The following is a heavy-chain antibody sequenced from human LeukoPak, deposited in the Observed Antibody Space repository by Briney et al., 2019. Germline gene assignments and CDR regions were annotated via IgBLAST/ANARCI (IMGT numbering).Heavy chain of an antibody. CDR3: AQDMGWELLGSFDY. CDR2: ISWNSGSI. V-gene: IGHV3-9*01. J-gene: IGHJ4*02. D-gene: IGHD1-26*01. CDR1: GFTFDDYA. Sequence: PGGSLRLSCAASGFTFDDYAMHWVRQAPGKGLEGVSGISWNSGSIGYADAVKGRFTISRDNAKNSLYLQMNSLRAEDTALYYCAQDMGWELLGSFDYWGQGTLVTVSS.